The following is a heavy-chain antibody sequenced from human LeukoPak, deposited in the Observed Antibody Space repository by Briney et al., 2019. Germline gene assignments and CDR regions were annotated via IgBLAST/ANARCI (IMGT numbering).Heavy chain of an antibody. CDR3: ARDASGGYFDL. D-gene: IGHD3-10*01. J-gene: IGHJ2*01. Sequence: SETLSLTCTVSGGSISSYYWSWIRQPPGKGLGWIGYIYYSGSTNYNPSLKSRVTISVDTSKNQFSLKLSSVTAADTAVYYCARDASGGYFDLWGRGTLVTVSS. CDR2: IYYSGST. V-gene: IGHV4-59*01. CDR1: GGSISSYY.